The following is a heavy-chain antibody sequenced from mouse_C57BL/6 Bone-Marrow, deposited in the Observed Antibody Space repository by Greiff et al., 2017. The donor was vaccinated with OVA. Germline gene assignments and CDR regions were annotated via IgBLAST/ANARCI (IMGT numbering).Heavy chain of an antibody. D-gene: IGHD2-2*01. CDR2: IDPENGDT. CDR3: TGLWYFDV. Sequence: VQLQQSGAELVRPGASVKLSCTASGFNIKDDYMHWVKQRPEQGLEWIGWIDPENGDTEYASKFQGKATITADTSSNTAYRQLSSLTSEDTAVDYCTGLWYFDVWGTGTTVTVSS. CDR1: GFNIKDDY. V-gene: IGHV14-4*01. J-gene: IGHJ1*03.